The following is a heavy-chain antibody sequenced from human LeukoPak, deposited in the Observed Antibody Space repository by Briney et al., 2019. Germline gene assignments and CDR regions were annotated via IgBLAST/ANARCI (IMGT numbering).Heavy chain of an antibody. CDR2: IIDTGST. D-gene: IGHD3-9*01. V-gene: IGHV4-34*12. J-gene: IGHJ4*02. CDR3: ARDSRHYDILTGYQYPEVYFDY. CDR1: DGSFSGYY. Sequence: SETLSLTCAVYDGSFSGYYWTWIRQPPGKGLEWIGEIIDTGSTNYNPSLKSRVTISVDTSKNQFSLKLSSVTAADTAVYYCARDSRHYDILTGYQYPEVYFDYWGQGTLVTVSS.